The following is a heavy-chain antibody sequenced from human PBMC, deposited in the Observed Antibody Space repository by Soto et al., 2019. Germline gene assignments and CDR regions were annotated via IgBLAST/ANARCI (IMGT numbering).Heavy chain of an antibody. J-gene: IGHJ4*02. Sequence: QVTLKESGPVLVKPTETLTLTCTVSGFSLSNARMGVSWIRRPPGKALEWLAHIFSNDEKSYSTSLKIRLTISKDTSKSQVVLTMTNMDPVDTATYYCARIIRYFDWLLYSYFDYWGQGTLVTVSS. CDR3: ARIIRYFDWLLYSYFDY. D-gene: IGHD3-9*01. V-gene: IGHV2-26*01. CDR2: IFSNDEK. CDR1: GFSLSNARMG.